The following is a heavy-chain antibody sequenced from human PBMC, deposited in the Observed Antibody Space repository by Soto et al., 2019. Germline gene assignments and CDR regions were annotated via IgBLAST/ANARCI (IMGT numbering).Heavy chain of an antibody. CDR2: IYYSGST. CDR1: GGSISSGGYY. D-gene: IGHD3-22*01. Sequence: PSETLSLTCTVSGGSISSGGYYWSWIRQHPGKGLEWIGYIYYSGSTYYNPSLKSRVTISVDTSKNQFSLKLRSVTAADTAVYYCAISSGYADWFDPWGQGTLVTGLL. V-gene: IGHV4-31*03. CDR3: AISSGYADWFDP. J-gene: IGHJ5*02.